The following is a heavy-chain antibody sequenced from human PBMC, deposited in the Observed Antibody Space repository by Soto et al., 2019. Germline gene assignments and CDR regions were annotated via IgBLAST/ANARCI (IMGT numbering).Heavy chain of an antibody. J-gene: IGHJ5*02. D-gene: IGHD2-2*01. CDR2: INHSGST. CDR1: GGSFSGYY. CDR3: ARGLQESSRVQLRWFDP. Sequence: QVQLQQWGAGLLKPSETLSLTCAVYGGSFSGYYWSWIRQPPGKGLEWIGEINHSGSTNYNPSLKSRVTISVDTSKNQFSLKLSSVTAADTAVYYCARGLQESSRVQLRWFDPWGQGTLVTVSS. V-gene: IGHV4-34*01.